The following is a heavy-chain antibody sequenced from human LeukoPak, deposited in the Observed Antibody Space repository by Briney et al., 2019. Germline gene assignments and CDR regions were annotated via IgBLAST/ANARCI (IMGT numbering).Heavy chain of an antibody. CDR1: GFTFSSYG. V-gene: IGHV3-33*01. Sequence: GRSLRLSCAASGFTFSSYGMHWVRQAPGKGLEWVAVIWYDGSNKYYADSVKGRFTISGDNSKNTLYLQMNSLRAEDTAVYYCAREVIAAGGGYYFDYWGQGTLVTVSS. D-gene: IGHD6-13*01. CDR3: AREVIAAGGGYYFDY. J-gene: IGHJ4*02. CDR2: IWYDGSNK.